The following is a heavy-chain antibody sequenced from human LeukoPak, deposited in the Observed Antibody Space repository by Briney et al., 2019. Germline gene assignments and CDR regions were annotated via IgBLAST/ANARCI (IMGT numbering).Heavy chain of an antibody. CDR2: ISSSGSTI. CDR3: TRQNDYVWGSYLYFDY. J-gene: IGHJ4*02. Sequence: GGSLRLSCAASGFTVSSNYMSWVRQAPGKGLEWVSYISSSGSTIYYADSVKGRFTISRDNAKNSLYLQMNSLRAEDTAVYYCTRQNDYVWGSYLYFDYWGQGTLVTVSS. D-gene: IGHD3-16*02. CDR1: GFTVSSNY. V-gene: IGHV3-11*01.